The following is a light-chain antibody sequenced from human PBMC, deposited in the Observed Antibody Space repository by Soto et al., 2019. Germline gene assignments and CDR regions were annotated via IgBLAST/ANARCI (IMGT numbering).Light chain of an antibody. CDR2: TTS. CDR1: QAINRY. V-gene: IGKV1-12*01. J-gene: IGKJ4*01. Sequence: DIQMTQSPSSVSASVGDRVTITCRASQAINRYLAWYQQKPGKAPNLLIYTTSSLQSGGPSRFSGRGSGTDFTLTISSLEHEDFATYYCQQGNRFPLTFSGGTKVEIK. CDR3: QQGNRFPLT.